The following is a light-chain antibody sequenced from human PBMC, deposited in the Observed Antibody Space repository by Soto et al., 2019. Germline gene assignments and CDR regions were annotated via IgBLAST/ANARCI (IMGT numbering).Light chain of an antibody. CDR3: QHYNSYSEA. V-gene: IGKV1-5*03. CDR1: QTISSW. Sequence: DIQITQSPSTLSGSVGDIVTITCRASQTISSWLAWYQQKPGXXPKLLIYKAATLKSGVPSRFSGSRSWTEFSLTISSLQPDDFATYYCQHYNSYSEAFGQRTKVEIK. J-gene: IGKJ1*01. CDR2: KAA.